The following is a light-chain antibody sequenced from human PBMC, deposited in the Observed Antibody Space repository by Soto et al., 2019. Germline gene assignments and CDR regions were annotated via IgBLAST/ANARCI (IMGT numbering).Light chain of an antibody. Sequence: EIVMTQSPATMSVSPGERATLSCRASQSMGSNVAWYQQKPGQAPRLLIYGASTRAAGIPARFSGSGSGTEFTLTISSLQSEDFAVYYCQQYNNWPPTTFGQGTRLEIK. V-gene: IGKV3-15*01. CDR1: QSMGSN. CDR3: QQYNNWPPTT. CDR2: GAS. J-gene: IGKJ5*01.